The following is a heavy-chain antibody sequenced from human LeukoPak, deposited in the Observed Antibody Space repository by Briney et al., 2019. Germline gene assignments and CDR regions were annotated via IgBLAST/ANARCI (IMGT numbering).Heavy chain of an antibody. CDR2: IHDSGNT. CDR1: GGSLSSYY. CDR3: ARGRDGAGPTGNWFDP. Sequence: SETLSLTCTVSGGSLSSYYWNWIRQPPGKGLEWIGYIHDSGNTNYNPSLKSRVTISLGTSKNQFSLKLTSVTAADTAVYYCARGRDGAGPTGNWFDPWGQGTLVTVSS. V-gene: IGHV4-59*01. D-gene: IGHD1-26*01. J-gene: IGHJ5*02.